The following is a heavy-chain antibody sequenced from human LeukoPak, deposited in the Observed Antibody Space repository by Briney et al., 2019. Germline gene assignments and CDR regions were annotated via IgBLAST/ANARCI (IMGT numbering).Heavy chain of an antibody. V-gene: IGHV1-2*04. CDR2: INPNSGGT. D-gene: IGHD6-13*01. CDR3: AVKGIAAAGDFDY. Sequence: ASVKVSCKASGYTFTGYYMHWVRQAPGQGLEWMGWINPNSGGTNYAQKFQGWVTMTRDTSISTAYMELSRLRSDDTAVYYCAVKGIAAAGDFDYWGQGTLVTVSS. J-gene: IGHJ4*02. CDR1: GYTFTGYY.